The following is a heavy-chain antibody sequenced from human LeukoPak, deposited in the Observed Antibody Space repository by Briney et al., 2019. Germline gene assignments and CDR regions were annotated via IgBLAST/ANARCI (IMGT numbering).Heavy chain of an antibody. Sequence: GGSLRLSCAASGFTFSRYAMSWVRQAPGKALVWVSAISGCGGSTYYADSVKGRFTISRDNSKNPLYLQMNSLRAEDTAVYYCAKTRGIQLWLRGAFDIWGQGTMVTVSS. D-gene: IGHD5-18*01. CDR1: GFTFSRYA. CDR3: AKTRGIQLWLRGAFDI. J-gene: IGHJ3*02. CDR2: ISGCGGST. V-gene: IGHV3-23*01.